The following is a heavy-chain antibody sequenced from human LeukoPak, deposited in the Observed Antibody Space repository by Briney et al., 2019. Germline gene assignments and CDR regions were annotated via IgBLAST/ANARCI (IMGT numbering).Heavy chain of an antibody. CDR3: ARGSRSQYSSSWTPTDYYYYGMDV. D-gene: IGHD6-13*01. CDR1: GYSFTSYW. J-gene: IGHJ6*02. CDR2: IYPGDSDT. V-gene: IGHV5-51*01. Sequence: GESLKISCKGSGYSFTSYWIGWVRQMPGKDLEWMGIIYPGDSDTRYSPSFQGQVTISADKSISTAYLQWSSLKASDTAMYYCARGSRSQYSSSWTPTDYYYYGMDVWGQGTTVTVSS.